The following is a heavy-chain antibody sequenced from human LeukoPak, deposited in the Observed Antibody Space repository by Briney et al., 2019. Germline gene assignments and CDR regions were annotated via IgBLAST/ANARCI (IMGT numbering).Heavy chain of an antibody. CDR2: IYYSGST. Sequence: PSETLSLTCTVSGGSISSYYWSWIRQPPGKGLEWIGYIYYSGSTNYNPSLKSRVTISVDTSKNQFSLKLSSVTAADTAVYYCARDFPSGADAFDIWGQGTMVTVSS. J-gene: IGHJ3*02. CDR3: ARDFPSGADAFDI. CDR1: GGSISSYY. D-gene: IGHD3-10*01. V-gene: IGHV4-59*12.